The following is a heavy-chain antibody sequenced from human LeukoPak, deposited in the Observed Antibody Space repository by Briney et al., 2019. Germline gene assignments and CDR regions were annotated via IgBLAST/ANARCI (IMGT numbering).Heavy chain of an antibody. CDR1: GFIFSDYY. CDR2: IKGTGLTT. V-gene: IGHV3-11*04. CDR3: ARAGELRYMDV. J-gene: IGHJ6*03. Sequence: GGSLRLSWAASGFIFSDYYMSWIRQAAGKGLEWVSTIKGTGLTTYYADSVKGRFTISRDNAKNSLFLQMSSLRVDDTAIYYCARAGELRYMDVWGKGTAVTVSS. D-gene: IGHD3-16*01.